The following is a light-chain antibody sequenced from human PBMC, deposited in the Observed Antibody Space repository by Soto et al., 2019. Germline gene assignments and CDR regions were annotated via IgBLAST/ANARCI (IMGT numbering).Light chain of an antibody. CDR1: QCISSY. CDR3: QQYDTYPLT. CDR2: DAS. Sequence: QMTQSTSSLSASVGDRVTVTCRASQCISSYLAWYQQKPGKAPKLLIYDASSLQIGVPSRFSCSGSGTEFTLIISGLQPADFATYYCQQYDTYPLTFGGGTKV. V-gene: IGKV1-5*01. J-gene: IGKJ4*01.